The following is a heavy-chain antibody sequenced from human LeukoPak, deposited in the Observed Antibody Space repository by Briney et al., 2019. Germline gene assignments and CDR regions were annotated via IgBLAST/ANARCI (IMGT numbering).Heavy chain of an antibody. Sequence: GESLKISCEGSGFRFPNNWIAWVRQVPGKGLEWMGIIYPDDSDTKYSPSFEGQVTLSVNKSISVAYLQWSSLRASDTAIYYCAIYHSDSFGYFPHYFDSWGQGTLVTVSS. CDR1: GFRFPNNW. CDR2: IYPDDSDT. CDR3: AIYHSDSFGYFPHYFDS. D-gene: IGHD2-21*01. V-gene: IGHV5-51*01. J-gene: IGHJ4*02.